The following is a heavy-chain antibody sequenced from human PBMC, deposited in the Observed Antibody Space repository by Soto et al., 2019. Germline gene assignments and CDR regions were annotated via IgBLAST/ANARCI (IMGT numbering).Heavy chain of an antibody. Sequence: QVQLQESGPGLVKPSQTLSLTCAISGDSVSSNNAAWNWIRQSPSRGLEWLGRTYYRSRWYNDYAVPVRSRITVNADTSKNQFSLQLTSVTPEDTAVYYCAGTTSYQWYYMDVWGKGTTVTVSS. J-gene: IGHJ6*03. CDR2: TYYRSRWYN. D-gene: IGHD1-7*01. CDR3: AGTTSYQWYYMDV. CDR1: GDSVSSNNAA. V-gene: IGHV6-1*01.